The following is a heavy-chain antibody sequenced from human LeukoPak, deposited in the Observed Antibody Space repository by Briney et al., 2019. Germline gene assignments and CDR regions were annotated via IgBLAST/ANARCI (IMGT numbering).Heavy chain of an antibody. CDR1: GGSFSGYY. CDR2: INHSGST. CDR3: ARDIAASGSSGYYYANAFDI. Sequence: SETLSLTCAVYGGSFSGYYSSWIRQPPGKGLEWTGEINHSGSTYYNPSLKSRVTISVDTSKNQFSLKLSSVTAADTAVYYCARDIAASGSSGYYYANAFDIWGQGTMVTVSS. V-gene: IGHV4-34*01. J-gene: IGHJ3*02. D-gene: IGHD3-22*01.